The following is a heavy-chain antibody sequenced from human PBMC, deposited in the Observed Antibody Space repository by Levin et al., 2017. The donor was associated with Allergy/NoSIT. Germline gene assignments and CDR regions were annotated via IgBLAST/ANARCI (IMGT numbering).Heavy chain of an antibody. CDR2: VYNSGST. J-gene: IGHJ2*01. CDR1: GGSISSYF. D-gene: IGHD7-27*01. V-gene: IGHV4-59*01. CDR3: ARDLTNWGPPQSWYVDL. Sequence: PSETLSLTCTVSGGSISSYFWTWIRQPPGKGPEWLGYVYNSGSTKYNPYLESRLTMSVDTSKNKFSLNLTSVTAAETAIYYCARDLTNWGPPQSWYVDLWGRGTLVTVSS.